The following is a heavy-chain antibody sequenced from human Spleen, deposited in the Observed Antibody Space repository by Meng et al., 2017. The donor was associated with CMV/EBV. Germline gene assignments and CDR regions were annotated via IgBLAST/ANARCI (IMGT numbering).Heavy chain of an antibody. J-gene: IGHJ6*02. CDR2: IIPIFGTA. CDR1: GGTFSSYA. D-gene: IGHD4-11*01. Sequence: SVKVSCKASGGTFSSYAISWVRQAPGQGLGWMGGIIPIFGTANYAQKFQGRVSITADESTNTAYVELSSLSSEDTAVYYCASTVSTLYYYYPLDVWGQGTTVTVSS. CDR3: ASTVSTLYYYYPLDV. V-gene: IGHV1-69*13.